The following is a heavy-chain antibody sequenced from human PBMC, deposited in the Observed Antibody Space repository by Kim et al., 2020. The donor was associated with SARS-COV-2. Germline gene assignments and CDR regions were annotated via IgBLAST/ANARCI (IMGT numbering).Heavy chain of an antibody. J-gene: IGHJ5*02. CDR2: INHSGST. CDR1: GGSFSGYY. Sequence: SETLSLTCAVYGGSFSGYYWSWIRQPPGKGLEWIGEINHSGSTNYNPSLKSRVTISVDTSKNQFSLKLSSVTAADTAVYYCARGLRVAVARAQHNWFDPWGQGTLVTVSS. CDR3: ARGLRVAVARAQHNWFDP. D-gene: IGHD6-19*01. V-gene: IGHV4-34*01.